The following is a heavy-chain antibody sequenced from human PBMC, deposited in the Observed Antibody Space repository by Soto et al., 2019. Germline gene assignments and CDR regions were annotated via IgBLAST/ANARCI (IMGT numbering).Heavy chain of an antibody. Sequence: GESLKISCKGSGYSFTSYWISWVRQMPGKGLEWMGRIDPSDSYTNYSPSFQGHVTISADKSISTAYLQWSSLKASDTAMYYCARHPIAAAGIDYGYYYYYGMDVWGQGTKVTVS. D-gene: IGHD6-13*01. CDR2: IDPSDSYT. CDR1: GYSFTSYW. CDR3: ARHPIAAAGIDYGYYYYYGMDV. V-gene: IGHV5-10-1*01. J-gene: IGHJ6*02.